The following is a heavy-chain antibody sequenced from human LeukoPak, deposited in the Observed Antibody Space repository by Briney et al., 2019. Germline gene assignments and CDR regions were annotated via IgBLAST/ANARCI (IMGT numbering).Heavy chain of an antibody. CDR1: GFTFSSYA. Sequence: GSLRLSCAASGFTFSSYAMSWVRQAPGKGLEWVSAISGSGGSTYYADSVKGRFTISRDNSKNTLYLQMNSLRAEDTAVYYCAKARRYYDSSGYYSYFDYWGQGTLVTVSS. CDR2: ISGSGGST. CDR3: AKARRYYDSSGYYSYFDY. J-gene: IGHJ4*02. D-gene: IGHD3-22*01. V-gene: IGHV3-23*01.